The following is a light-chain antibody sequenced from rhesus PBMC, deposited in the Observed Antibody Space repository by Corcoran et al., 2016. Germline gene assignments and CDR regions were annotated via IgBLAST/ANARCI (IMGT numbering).Light chain of an antibody. Sequence: EIVMTQSPATLSLSPGERATLSCRASQSVSSSLGWYQQKPGQAPRLPIYGASRRATGIPDRFSGSGSGTDFTLTISSLEPEDVAVYYCLQHSSWPRTFGQGTKVEI. V-gene: IGKV3-24*01. CDR2: GAS. CDR1: QSVSSS. CDR3: LQHSSWPRT. J-gene: IGKJ1*01.